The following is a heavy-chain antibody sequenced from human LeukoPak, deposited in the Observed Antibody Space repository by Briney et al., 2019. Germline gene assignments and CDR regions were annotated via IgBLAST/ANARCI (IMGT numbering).Heavy chain of an antibody. Sequence: SLRLSCVASAFFLVECAIRSVRQAPGNGLEWVSGISWNSDTITYASSVKGRYPISRDNAKNSLYLQMNSLRAEDTAVYYCARGAPHHYAVTPLYYMDVWGKGTTVTISS. D-gene: IGHD4-17*01. CDR2: ISWNSDTI. J-gene: IGHJ6*03. V-gene: IGHV3-9*01. CDR1: AFFLVECA. CDR3: ARGAPHHYAVTPLYYMDV.